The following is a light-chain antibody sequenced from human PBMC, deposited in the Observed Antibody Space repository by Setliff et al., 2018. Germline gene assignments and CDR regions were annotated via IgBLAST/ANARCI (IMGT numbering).Light chain of an antibody. CDR3: CSYAGSSTWV. J-gene: IGLJ3*02. Sequence: QSALAQPASVSGSHGQSITISCTGTSSDVGTYNLVSWYQHHPGKAPKVMIYEDTKRPSGVSNRFSGSKSGNTASLTISGLQVEDEADYYCCSYAGSSTWVFGGGTKVTVL. V-gene: IGLV2-23*01. CDR2: EDT. CDR1: SSDVGTYNL.